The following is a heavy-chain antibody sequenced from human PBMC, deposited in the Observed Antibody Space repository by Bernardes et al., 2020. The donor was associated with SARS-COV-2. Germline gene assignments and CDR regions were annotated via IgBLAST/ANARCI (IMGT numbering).Heavy chain of an antibody. D-gene: IGHD3-3*01. CDR3: ARQPLLYDFWSGYYTNSGDGMDV. J-gene: IGHJ6*02. Sequence: SETLSLTRTVSGGSISSSSYYWGWIRQPPGKGLEWIGSIYYSGSTYYNPSLKSRVTISVDTSKNQFSLKLSSVTAADTAVYYCARQPLLYDFWSGYYTNSGDGMDVWGQGTTVTVSS. V-gene: IGHV4-39*01. CDR2: IYYSGST. CDR1: GGSISSSSYY.